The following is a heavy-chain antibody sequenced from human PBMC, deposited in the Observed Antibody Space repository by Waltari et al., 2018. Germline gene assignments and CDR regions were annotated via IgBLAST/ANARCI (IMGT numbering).Heavy chain of an antibody. CDR1: GGSFSGYY. CDR3: ARVSTVTTIDY. D-gene: IGHD4-17*01. V-gene: IGHV4-34*01. J-gene: IGHJ4*02. Sequence: QVQLQQWGAGLLKPSETLYLTCAVYGGSFSGYYWSWIRQPPGKGLEWIGEINHSGSTNYNPSLKSRVTISVDTSKNQFSLKLSSVTAADTAVYYCARVSTVTTIDYWGQGTLVTVSS. CDR2: INHSGST.